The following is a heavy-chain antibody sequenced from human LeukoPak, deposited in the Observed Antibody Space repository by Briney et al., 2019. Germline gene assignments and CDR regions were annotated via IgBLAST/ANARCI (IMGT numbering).Heavy chain of an antibody. CDR3: ALPGGCGGDCLIN. V-gene: IGHV4-59*01. CDR1: GGSISSYY. Sequence: SETLSLTCTVSGGSISSYYWSWIRQPPGKGLEWIGYIYYSGSTNYNPSLKSRVTISVDTSKNQFSLKLSSVTAADTAVYYCALPGGCGGDCLINWGQGTLVTVSS. D-gene: IGHD2-21*02. J-gene: IGHJ4*02. CDR2: IYYSGST.